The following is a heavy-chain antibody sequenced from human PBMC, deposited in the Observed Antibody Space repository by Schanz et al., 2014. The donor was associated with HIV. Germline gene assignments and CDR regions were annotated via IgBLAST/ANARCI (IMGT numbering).Heavy chain of an antibody. D-gene: IGHD2-15*01. V-gene: IGHV3-48*01. J-gene: IGHJ4*02. CDR1: GFTFSNYA. CDR2: ISSSSVRK. CDR3: ARDCLGGCPADY. Sequence: VQLVESGGGVVQPGRSLRLSCAVSGFTFSNYAMHWVRQAPGKGLEWVSYISSSSVRKNYADSVKGRFTVSRDNAKKSLYLQMNSLTVEDTAIYYCARDCLGGCPADYWGQGTLVTVSS.